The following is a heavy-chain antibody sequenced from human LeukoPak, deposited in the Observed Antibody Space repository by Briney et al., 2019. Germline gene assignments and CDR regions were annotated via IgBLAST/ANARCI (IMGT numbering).Heavy chain of an antibody. V-gene: IGHV3-21*01. Sequence: GGSLRLSCAASGFTFSSYSMNWVRQAPGKGLEWVSSISSSSSYIYYADSVKGRFTISRDNSKNTLYLQMNSLRAEDTAVYYCAHIAVAGKGNWFDPWGQGTLVTVSS. J-gene: IGHJ5*02. D-gene: IGHD6-19*01. CDR3: AHIAVAGKGNWFDP. CDR2: ISSSSSYI. CDR1: GFTFSSYS.